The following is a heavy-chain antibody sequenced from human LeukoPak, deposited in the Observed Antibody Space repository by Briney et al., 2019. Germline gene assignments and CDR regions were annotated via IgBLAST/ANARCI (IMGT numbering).Heavy chain of an antibody. J-gene: IGHJ6*03. CDR1: GYSFTSYW. CDR3: ARLLPLGDDFWSALTHSGYYYYMDV. CDR2: IYPGDSDT. V-gene: IGHV5-51*01. D-gene: IGHD3-3*01. Sequence: GESLKISCKGSGYSFTSYWIGWVRQMPGKGLEWMGIIYPGDSDTRYSPSFQGQVTISADKSISTAYLQWSSLKASDTAMYYCARLLPLGDDFWSALTHSGYYYYMDVWGKGTTVTVSS.